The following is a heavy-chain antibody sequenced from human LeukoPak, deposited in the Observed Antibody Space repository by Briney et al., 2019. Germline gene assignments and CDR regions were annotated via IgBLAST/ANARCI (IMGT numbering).Heavy chain of an antibody. CDR3: ARDPVGGSTIFDY. D-gene: IGHD1-26*01. CDR1: GDSVSSNSDA. CDR2: TYFRSKWYY. Sequence: SQTLSLTCAISGDSVSSNSDAWNWIRQSPSRGLEWLGRTYFRSKWYYDYAVAVKSRISINPDTSKNQFSLQLSSVTPEDTAVYYCARDPVGGSTIFDYWGQGTLVTVSS. V-gene: IGHV6-1*01. J-gene: IGHJ4*02.